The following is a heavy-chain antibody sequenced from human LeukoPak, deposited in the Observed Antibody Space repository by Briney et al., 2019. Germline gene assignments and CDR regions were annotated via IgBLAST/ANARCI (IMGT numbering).Heavy chain of an antibody. D-gene: IGHD3-10*01. V-gene: IGHV3-23*01. CDR2: VSGSGGIT. CDR1: GFTFSSYA. CDR3: AKNSGSGSYSTLDY. J-gene: IGHJ4*02. Sequence: GGSLRLSCEASGFTFSSYAMSWVRQAPGKGLEWVSSVSGSGGITSYAGSVKGRFTISRDTSKNTLYLQMSSLRAEDTAVYYCAKNSGSGSYSTLDYWGQGTLVTVSS.